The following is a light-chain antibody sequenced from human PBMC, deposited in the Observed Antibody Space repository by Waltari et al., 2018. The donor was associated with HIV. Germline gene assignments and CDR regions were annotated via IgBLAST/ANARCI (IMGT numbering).Light chain of an antibody. CDR3: NSYTSISTWV. CDR1: SSDVVSYSY. Sequence: QSALTQPASVSGSPGQSTPISCTGSSSDVVSYSYVSWYQHHPGKAPKLMIYEVSNRPAGVSHRFSGSKSGNTASLTISGLQPEDEADYYCNSYTSISTWVFGGGTKLTVL. J-gene: IGLJ3*02. V-gene: IGLV2-14*01. CDR2: EVS.